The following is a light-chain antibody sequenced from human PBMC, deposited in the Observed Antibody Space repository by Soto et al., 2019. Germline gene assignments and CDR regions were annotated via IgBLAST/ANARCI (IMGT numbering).Light chain of an antibody. J-gene: IGKJ1*01. CDR2: DAS. CDR1: QSVSSSY. CDR3: QHRSNWPPT. V-gene: IGKV3-11*01. Sequence: EIVLTQSPGTLSLSPGERATLSCRASQSVSSSYLAWYQQKVGQAPRLLIYDASNRATGIPARFSGSGSGTDFTLTISRLEPEDFAVYYCQHRSNWPPTFGQGTKGDIK.